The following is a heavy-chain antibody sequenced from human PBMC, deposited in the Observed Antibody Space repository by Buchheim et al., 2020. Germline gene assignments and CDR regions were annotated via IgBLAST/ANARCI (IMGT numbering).Heavy chain of an antibody. V-gene: IGHV4-4*02. D-gene: IGHD6-19*01. CDR2: ISHTGNI. CDR1: GGSISSGYW. Sequence: QVQLQESGPGLVKPSGTLSLTCTVSGGSISSGYWWTWVRQPPGKGLGWIGQISHTGNINYNPSLKSRVAISLDKSKNHFYLNLSSVTAADTAVYYCASLGLSVPGAPWGQGTL. CDR3: ASLGLSVPGAP. J-gene: IGHJ5*02.